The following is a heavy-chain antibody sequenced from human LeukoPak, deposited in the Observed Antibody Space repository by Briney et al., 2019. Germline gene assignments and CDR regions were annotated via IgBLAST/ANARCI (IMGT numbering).Heavy chain of an antibody. V-gene: IGHV3-21*04. CDR1: GFTFSSYS. CDR3: ATVRGLEVFDY. Sequence: KPGGSLRLSCAASGFTFSSYSMNWVRQAPGKGLEWVSSISSSSSYIYYADSVKGRFTISRDNSKNTLYLQMNSLRAGDTAMYYCATVRGLEVFDYWGQGTLVTVSS. CDR2: ISSSSSYI. D-gene: IGHD3-10*01. J-gene: IGHJ4*02.